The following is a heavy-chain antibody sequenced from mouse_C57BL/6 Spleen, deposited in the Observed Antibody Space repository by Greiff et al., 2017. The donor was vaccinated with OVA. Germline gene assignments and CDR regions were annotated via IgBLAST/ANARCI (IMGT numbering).Heavy chain of an antibody. CDR1: GYTFTDYY. V-gene: IGHV1-26*01. J-gene: IGHJ2*01. D-gene: IGHD4-1*01. CDR2: INPNNGGT. CDR3: ARKKLGLLDY. Sequence: EVQLQQSGPELVKPGASVKISCKASGYTFTDYYMNWVKQSHGKSLEWIGDINPNNGGTSYNQKFKGKATLTVDKSSSTAYMELRSLTSEDSAVYDCARKKLGLLDYWGQGTTLTVSS.